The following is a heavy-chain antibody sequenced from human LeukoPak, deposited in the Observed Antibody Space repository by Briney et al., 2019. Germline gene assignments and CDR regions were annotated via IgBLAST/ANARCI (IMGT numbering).Heavy chain of an antibody. CDR3: AREMATISNQI. D-gene: IGHD5-24*01. J-gene: IGHJ4*02. V-gene: IGHV1-69*13. Sequence: EASVKVSCKASGGTFSSYAISWVRQAPGQGLGWMGGIIPIFGTANYAQKFQGRVTITADESTSTAYMELSSLRSEDTAVYYCAREMATISNQIWGQGTLVTVSS. CDR1: GGTFSSYA. CDR2: IIPIFGTA.